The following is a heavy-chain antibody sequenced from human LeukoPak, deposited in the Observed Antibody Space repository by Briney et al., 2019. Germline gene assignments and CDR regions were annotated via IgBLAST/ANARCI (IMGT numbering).Heavy chain of an antibody. CDR2: IYTSGST. CDR1: GGSISSYY. D-gene: IGHD6-13*01. Sequence: PSETLSLTCTVSGGSISSYYWSWIRQPAGKGLEWIGRIYTSGSTNYNPSLKSRVTMSVDTSKNQFSLKLSSVTAADPAVYYCARTSHPHGSSWLFDYWGQGTLVTVSS. J-gene: IGHJ4*02. CDR3: ARTSHPHGSSWLFDY. V-gene: IGHV4-4*07.